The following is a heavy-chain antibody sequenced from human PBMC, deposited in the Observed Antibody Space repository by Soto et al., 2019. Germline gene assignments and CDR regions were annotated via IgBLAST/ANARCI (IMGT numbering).Heavy chain of an antibody. Sequence: EVQLVESGGGLVQPGESLKLSCAASGFTLSGSAVHWVRQASGKGLEWVGRIRSKTHNYATDYIASVKGRFTMSRDDSNNPAYLQMNGLKTGDTAVYYCTRSGGSYSLGYWGQGTLVTVSS. D-gene: IGHD1-26*01. V-gene: IGHV3-73*02. CDR1: GFTLSGSA. CDR3: TRSGGSYSLGY. J-gene: IGHJ4*02. CDR2: IRSKTHNYAT.